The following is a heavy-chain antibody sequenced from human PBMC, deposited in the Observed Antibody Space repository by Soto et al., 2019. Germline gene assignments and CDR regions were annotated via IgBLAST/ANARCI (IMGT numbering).Heavy chain of an antibody. CDR1: GFTFSSYG. CDR3: AKDNSRYCSGGSCSDAFDI. J-gene: IGHJ3*02. CDR2: ISYDGSNK. Sequence: GGSLRLSCAASGFTFSSYGMHWVRQAPGKGLEWVAVISYDGSNKYYADSVKGRFTISRDNSKNTLYLQMNSLRAEDTAVYYCAKDNSRYCSGGSCSDAFDIWGQGTMVTVSS. D-gene: IGHD2-15*01. V-gene: IGHV3-30*18.